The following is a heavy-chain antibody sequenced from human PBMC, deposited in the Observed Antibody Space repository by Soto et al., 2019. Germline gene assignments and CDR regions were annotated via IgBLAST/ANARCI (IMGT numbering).Heavy chain of an antibody. CDR2: ISSSGGAI. CDR3: ARDHGGSTWFVGVYYFFGMDV. D-gene: IGHD6-13*01. CDR1: GFIFSDYT. V-gene: IGHV3-48*02. J-gene: IGHJ6*02. Sequence: VQLVESGGDLVQPGGSLRLSCAASGFIFSDYTMTWVRQAPGRGLEFVSHISSSGGAIFYAESVKGRFTVSRDNAKNSLYLQMNSLRDDDTAVYFCARDHGGSTWFVGVYYFFGMDVWGQGTAVTVSS.